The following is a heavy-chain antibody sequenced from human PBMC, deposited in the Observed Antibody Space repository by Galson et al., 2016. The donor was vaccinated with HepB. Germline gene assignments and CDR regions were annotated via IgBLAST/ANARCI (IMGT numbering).Heavy chain of an antibody. CDR3: AREAYGSHFFDY. D-gene: IGHD3-10*01. CDR1: GFTVGNNY. J-gene: IGHJ4*02. CDR2: IYSGGNT. V-gene: IGHV3-53*01. Sequence: SLRLSCAASGFTVGNNYMSWVRQAPGKGLEWVSVIYSGGNTYYADSVKGRFTISRDNAKNSLHLQMNSLRADDTAVYYCAREAYGSHFFDYWGQGALVTVSS.